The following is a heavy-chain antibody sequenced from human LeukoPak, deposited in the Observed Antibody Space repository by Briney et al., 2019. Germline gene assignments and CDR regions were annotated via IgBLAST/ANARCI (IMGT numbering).Heavy chain of an antibody. V-gene: IGHV1-69*05. CDR2: IIPIFGTA. D-gene: IGHD3-3*01. J-gene: IGHJ5*02. CDR1: GGTFSSYA. CDR3: AREGTTGNYDFWSGYSNWFDP. Sequence: ASVKVSCKASGGTFSSYAISWVRQAPGQGLEWMGGIIPIFGTANYAQKFQGRVTITTDESTSTAYMELSSLRSEDTAVYYCAREGTTGNYDFWSGYSNWFDPWGQGTLVTVSS.